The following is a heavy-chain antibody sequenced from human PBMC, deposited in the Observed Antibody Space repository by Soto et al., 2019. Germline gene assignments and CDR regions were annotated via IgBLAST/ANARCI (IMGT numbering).Heavy chain of an antibody. D-gene: IGHD1-26*01. Sequence: PGESLKISCKGSGYSFTTYWICWLRQMPGKGLEWMGIIYPGDSDSRYNPSFQGQVTMSADKSISTAYLQWSSLKASDTAMYYCARREIKGPIDYWGQGTLVTVSS. J-gene: IGHJ4*02. V-gene: IGHV5-51*01. CDR3: ARREIKGPIDY. CDR2: IYPGDSDS. CDR1: GYSFTTYW.